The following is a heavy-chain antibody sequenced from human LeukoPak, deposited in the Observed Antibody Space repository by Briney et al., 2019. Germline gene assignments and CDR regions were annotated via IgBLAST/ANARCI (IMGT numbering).Heavy chain of an antibody. V-gene: IGHV4-59*01. CDR3: ASYYYGLDV. Sequence: SETLSLTCTVSGGSTDNYYWSWIRQPPGKGLEWIGYIYYSGSTNYNPSLKSRVTISVDTSKNQFSLKLSSVTAADTAVYYCASYYYGLDVWGQGTTVTVSS. J-gene: IGHJ6*02. CDR2: IYYSGST. CDR1: GGSTDNYY.